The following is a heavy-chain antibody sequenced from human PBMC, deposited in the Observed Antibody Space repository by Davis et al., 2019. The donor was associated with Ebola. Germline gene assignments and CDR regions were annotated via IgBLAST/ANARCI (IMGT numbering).Heavy chain of an antibody. V-gene: IGHV6-1*01. CDR3: ARGWLRSGFDS. J-gene: IGHJ4*02. D-gene: IGHD5-12*01. CDR1: GDSVSSVA. CDR2: TYYYTSKWYN. Sequence: HSQTLSLTCAISGDSVSSVAWNWIRQSPSRGLEWLGRTYYYTSKWYNDYAVSMKSRINIKPDTSKNQFALQLNSVTPEDTAVYYCARGWLRSGFDSWGQGTLVTVSS.